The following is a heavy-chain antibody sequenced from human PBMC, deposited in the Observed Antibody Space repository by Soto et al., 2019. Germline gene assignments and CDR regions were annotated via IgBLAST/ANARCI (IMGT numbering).Heavy chain of an antibody. V-gene: IGHV1-58*02. J-gene: IGHJ6*02. Sequence: ASVKVSCKTSGFTFTSSAMQWVRQARGQRLEWIGWIVVGSGHTNYAQKFQERVTITRDMSTSTAYMQLSSLRSEDTAVYYCAVASSTSGGYYGMDVWGQGTTDTVSS. CDR1: GFTFTSSA. D-gene: IGHD2-2*01. CDR2: IVVGSGHT. CDR3: AVASSTSGGYYGMDV.